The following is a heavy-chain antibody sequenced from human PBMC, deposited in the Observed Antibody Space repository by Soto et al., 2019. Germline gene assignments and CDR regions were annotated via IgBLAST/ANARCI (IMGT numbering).Heavy chain of an antibody. Sequence: SETLSLTCTVAGGSIRSYYWSWIRQPPGKGLEWIGYIYYSGSTNYNPSLKSRVTISVDTSKNQFSLKLSSVTAADTAVYYCARRYSSAFDIWGQGTMVTVSS. V-gene: IGHV4-59*08. D-gene: IGHD6-13*01. CDR2: IYYSGST. CDR3: ARRYSSAFDI. J-gene: IGHJ3*02. CDR1: GGSIRSYY.